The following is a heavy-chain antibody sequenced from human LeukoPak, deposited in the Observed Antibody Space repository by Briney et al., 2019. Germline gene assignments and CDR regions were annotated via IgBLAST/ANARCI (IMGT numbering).Heavy chain of an antibody. V-gene: IGHV3-21*04. CDR2: ISSSSSYI. CDR3: ATSTPFWSGNDFDY. J-gene: IGHJ4*02. D-gene: IGHD3-3*01. CDR1: GFTFSSYS. Sequence: GGSLRLSCAASGFTFSSYSMNWVRHAPGKGLEWVSSISSSSSYIYYADSVKGRFTISRDNAKNSLYLQMNSLRAEDTAVYYCATSTPFWSGNDFDYWGQGTLVTVSS.